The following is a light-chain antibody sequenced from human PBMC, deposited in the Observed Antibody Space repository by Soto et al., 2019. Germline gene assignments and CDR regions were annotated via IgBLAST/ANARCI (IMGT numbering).Light chain of an antibody. J-gene: IGKJ4*01. CDR1: QNVSYF. CDR3: HQRGSWPLT. V-gene: IGKV3-11*01. Sequence: EIVLTQSPASLSLSPGERATLSCRASQNVSYFFAWYRQKPGQAPRLLIYDTYHRATGFPARFSGSGPGTDFTLTISSLEPEDSAVYYCHQRGSWPLTFGGGTKVDIK. CDR2: DTY.